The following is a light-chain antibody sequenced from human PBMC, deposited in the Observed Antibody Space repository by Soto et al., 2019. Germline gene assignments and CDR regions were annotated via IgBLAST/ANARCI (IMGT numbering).Light chain of an antibody. J-gene: IGKJ1*01. CDR2: GAS. Sequence: EIVMTQSPATLSVSPGERATLSCRASQSVSNNYLAWYQQKPGQAPRLLIYGASTRASGIPERFSGSGSGTDFTLTISRLAPEDFAVYYCQDYGSSEWTFGQGTKVDI. CDR1: QSVSNNY. V-gene: IGKV3-20*01. CDR3: QDYGSSEWT.